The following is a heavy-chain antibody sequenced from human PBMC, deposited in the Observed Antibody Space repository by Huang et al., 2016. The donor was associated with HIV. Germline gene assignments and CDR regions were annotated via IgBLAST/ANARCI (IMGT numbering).Heavy chain of an antibody. CDR1: GGTFSKYA. CDR2: IIPMFGKP. J-gene: IGHJ4*02. Sequence: QVQLVQSGAEVKTPGSSVKVSCKASGGTFSKYAISWVRPAPGQGLEWMGGIIPMFGKPNYARKFQGRVTITADDSTGTTYVEVSSLRSEETALYYCARGQLGSYGDYDVLYWGQGTLVTVSS. D-gene: IGHD4-17*01. CDR3: ARGQLGSYGDYDVLY. V-gene: IGHV1-69*13.